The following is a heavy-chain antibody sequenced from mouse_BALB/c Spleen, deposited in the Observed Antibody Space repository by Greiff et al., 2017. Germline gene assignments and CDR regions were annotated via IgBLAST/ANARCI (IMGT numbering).Heavy chain of an antibody. J-gene: IGHJ3*01. D-gene: IGHD2-1*01. CDR1: GYTFSSYW. V-gene: IGHV1-9*01. CDR2: ILPGSGST. CDR3: ARSNGNYWFAY. Sequence: VQLQQSGAELMKPGASVKISCKATGYTFSSYWIEWVKQRPGHGLEWIGEILPGSGSTNYNEKFKGKATFTADTSSNTAYMQLSSLTSEDSAVYYCARSNGNYWFAYWGQGTLVTVSA.